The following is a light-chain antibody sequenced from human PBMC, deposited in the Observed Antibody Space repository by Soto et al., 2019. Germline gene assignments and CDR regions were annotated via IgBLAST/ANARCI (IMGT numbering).Light chain of an antibody. CDR1: QTISSW. Sequence: DIQMTHSPSTLSASVRDRVTITFRASQTISSWLAWFQQRPGRAPKFLIYKASSLKNGVPSRFSGSGSGTKFTLTIASLQPDDFATYYCQQYETFSGTFGPGTKVDI. J-gene: IGKJ1*01. V-gene: IGKV1-5*03. CDR2: KAS. CDR3: QQYETFSGT.